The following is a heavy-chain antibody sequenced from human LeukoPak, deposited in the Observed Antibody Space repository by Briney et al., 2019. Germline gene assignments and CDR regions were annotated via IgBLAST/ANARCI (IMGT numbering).Heavy chain of an antibody. Sequence: SVKVSCKDSGGTFSSYAISWVRQAPGQGLEWMGGIIPIFGTANYAQKFQGRVTITADESTSTAYMELSSLRSEDTAVYYCARTRDYGGYVDYWGQGTLVTVSS. D-gene: IGHD4/OR15-4a*01. CDR3: ARTRDYGGYVDY. J-gene: IGHJ4*02. CDR2: IIPIFGTA. V-gene: IGHV1-69*13. CDR1: GGTFSSYA.